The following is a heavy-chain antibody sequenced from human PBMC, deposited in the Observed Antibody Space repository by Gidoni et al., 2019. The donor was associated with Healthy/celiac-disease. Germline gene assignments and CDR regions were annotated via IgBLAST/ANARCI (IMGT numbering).Heavy chain of an antibody. Sequence: QVQLQESGPGLVKPSQTLSLTCTVSGGSISSGSYYWSWIRQPAGKGLEWIGRIYPSGSTNYNPSLKSRVTISVDTSKNQFSLKLSSVTAADTAVYYCARDGGWTTTIIYWGQGTLVTVSS. J-gene: IGHJ4*02. V-gene: IGHV4-61*02. CDR1: GGSISSGSYY. CDR3: ARDGGWTTTIIY. D-gene: IGHD3-10*01. CDR2: IYPSGST.